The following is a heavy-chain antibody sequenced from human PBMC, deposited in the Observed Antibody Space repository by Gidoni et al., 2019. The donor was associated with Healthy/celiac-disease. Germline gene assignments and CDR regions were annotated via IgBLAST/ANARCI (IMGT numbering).Heavy chain of an antibody. J-gene: IGHJ4*02. CDR3: ARHKSSSATFDY. CDR2: IYYNGST. V-gene: IGHV4-39*01. D-gene: IGHD6-13*01. Sequence: SIYYNGSTYYNPSLKSRVTISVDTSNNQFSLKLSSVTAADTAVYYCARHKSSSATFDYWGQGTLVTVSS.